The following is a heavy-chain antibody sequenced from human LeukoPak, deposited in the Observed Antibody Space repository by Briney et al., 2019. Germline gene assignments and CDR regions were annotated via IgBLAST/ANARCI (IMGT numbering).Heavy chain of an antibody. CDR1: GGSISSDYW. J-gene: IGHJ3*02. D-gene: IGHD3-10*01. Sequence: SETLSLTCAVSGGSISSDYWWSWVRQPPAKGLEYIGEIHYSGTTNYNPSLKSRVTISLDKSKNQFSLNLNSVTAADTAVFYCARGSHDTIRGVLDIWGQGTMVTVSS. CDR3: ARGSHDTIRGVLDI. V-gene: IGHV4-4*02. CDR2: IHYSGTT.